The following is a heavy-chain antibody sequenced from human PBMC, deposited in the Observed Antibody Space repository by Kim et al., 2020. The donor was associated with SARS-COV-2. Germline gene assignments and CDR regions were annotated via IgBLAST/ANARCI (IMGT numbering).Heavy chain of an antibody. J-gene: IGHJ4*02. CDR2: IYYSGST. V-gene: IGHV4-39*01. CDR1: GGSISSSSYY. D-gene: IGHD3-3*01. Sequence: SETLSLTCTVSGGSISSSSYYWGWIRQPPGKGLEWIGSIYYSGSTYYNPSLKSRVTISVDTSKNQFSLKLSSVTAADTAVYYCARTAGITIFGVVIRVPHDYWGQGTLVTVSS. CDR3: ARTAGITIFGVVIRVPHDY.